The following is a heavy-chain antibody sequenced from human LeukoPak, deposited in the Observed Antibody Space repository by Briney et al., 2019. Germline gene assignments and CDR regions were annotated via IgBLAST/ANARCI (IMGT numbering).Heavy chain of an antibody. J-gene: IGHJ4*02. Sequence: ASVKVSCKASGCTFTGYYMHWVRQAPGQGLEWMGWINPNSGGTNYAQKFQGRVTMTRDTSISTAYMELSRLRSDDTAVYYCARLEYGGYDLSENLDYWGQGTLVTVSS. V-gene: IGHV1-2*02. CDR2: INPNSGGT. CDR1: GCTFTGYY. D-gene: IGHD5-12*01. CDR3: ARLEYGGYDLSENLDY.